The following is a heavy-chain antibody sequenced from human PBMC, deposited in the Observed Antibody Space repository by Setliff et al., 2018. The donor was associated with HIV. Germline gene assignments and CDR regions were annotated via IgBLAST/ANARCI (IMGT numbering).Heavy chain of an antibody. V-gene: IGHV4-59*08. CDR1: GGSISRYY. CDR2: IYYSGST. CDR3: ARHKSQPYYFDY. Sequence: SETLSLTCTVSGGSISRYYWSWIRQPPGKGLEWIGYIYYSGSTNYKPSLKSRVTISVDTSKKQITLKLSSVTAADTAVYYCARHKSQPYYFDYWGQGTLVTVSS. J-gene: IGHJ4*02.